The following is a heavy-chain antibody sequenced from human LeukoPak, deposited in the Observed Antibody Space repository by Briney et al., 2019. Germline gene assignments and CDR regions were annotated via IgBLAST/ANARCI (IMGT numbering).Heavy chain of an antibody. V-gene: IGHV3-23*01. Sequence: GGSLRLSCVGSGLTSIAYALTWARQAPGKGLEWVSGISGGGVTTYYADSVKGRFTISRDNSKNTLYLQMNSLRADDTAIYYCARNQQLGGHSYYYYGMDVWGQGTTVTVSS. CDR3: ARNQQLGGHSYYYYGMDV. CDR1: GLTSIAYA. D-gene: IGHD3-16*01. J-gene: IGHJ6*02. CDR2: ISGGGVTT.